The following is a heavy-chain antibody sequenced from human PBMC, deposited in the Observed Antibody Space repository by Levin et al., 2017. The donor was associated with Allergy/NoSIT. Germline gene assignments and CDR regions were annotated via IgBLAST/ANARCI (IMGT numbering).Heavy chain of an antibody. CDR3: ARDHNWGVDLDY. J-gene: IGHJ4*02. D-gene: IGHD7-27*01. CDR2: MSYDGRNR. Sequence: RPSETLSLTCAASGFSFSSSAMHWVRQAPGKGLEWVAAMSYDGRNRYYADSVKGRFTISRDNSKNTLYLQMNSLGIEDTAVYFCARDHNWGVDLDYWGQGTLVTVSS. CDR1: GFSFSSSA. V-gene: IGHV3-30-3*01.